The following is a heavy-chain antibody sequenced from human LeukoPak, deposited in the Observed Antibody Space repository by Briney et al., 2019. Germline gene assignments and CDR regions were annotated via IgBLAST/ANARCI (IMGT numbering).Heavy chain of an antibody. CDR2: MNPNSGNT. CDR1: GYTFTSYD. J-gene: IGHJ4*02. CDR3: ASGLGYYDSSGYYFN. Sequence: ASVKVSCKASGYTFTSYDINWVRQAPGQGLEWMGWMNPNSGNTGYAQKFQGRVTMTRNTSISTAYMELSSLRSEDTAVYYCASGLGYYDSSGYYFNWGQGTLVTVSS. D-gene: IGHD3-22*01. V-gene: IGHV1-8*01.